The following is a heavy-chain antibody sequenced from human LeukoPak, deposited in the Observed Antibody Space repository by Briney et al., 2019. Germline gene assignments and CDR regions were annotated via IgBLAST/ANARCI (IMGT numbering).Heavy chain of an antibody. Sequence: GGSLRLSCAASGFTFSSYSMNWVRQAPGKGLEWVSYISSSSSTIYYADSVKGRFTISRDNAKNSLYLQTNSLRAEDTAVYYCARYSNLALYYYYYMDVWGKGTTVTVSS. V-gene: IGHV3-48*04. J-gene: IGHJ6*03. CDR1: GFTFSSYS. CDR2: ISSSSSTI. CDR3: ARYSNLALYYYYYMDV. D-gene: IGHD2-21*01.